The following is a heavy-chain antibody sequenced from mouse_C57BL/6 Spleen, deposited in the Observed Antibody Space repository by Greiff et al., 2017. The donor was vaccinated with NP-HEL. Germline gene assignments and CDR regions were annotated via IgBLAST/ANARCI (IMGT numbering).Heavy chain of an antibody. CDR1: GFTFSSYA. Sequence: EVQLVESGESLVKPGGSLKLSCAASGFTFSSYAMSWVRQTPEKRLEWVAYISSGGDYIYYADTVKGRFTISRDNARNTLYLQMSSLKSEDTAMYYCTRDQGITTVVGPWYFDVWGTGTTVTVSS. CDR2: ISSGGDYI. J-gene: IGHJ1*03. CDR3: TRDQGITTVVGPWYFDV. D-gene: IGHD1-1*01. V-gene: IGHV5-9-1*02.